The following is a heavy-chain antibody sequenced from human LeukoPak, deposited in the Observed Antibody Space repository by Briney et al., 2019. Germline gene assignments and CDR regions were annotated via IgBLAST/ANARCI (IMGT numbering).Heavy chain of an antibody. CDR1: GFTFSSYE. CDR2: ISSSGSTI. D-gene: IGHD4-17*01. V-gene: IGHV3-48*03. Sequence: GGSLGLSCAASGFTFSSYEMNWVRQAPGKGLEWVSYISSSGSTIYYADSVKGRFTISRDNAKNSLYLQMNSLRAEDTAVYYCARALDHDYGDYFDYWGQGTLVTVSS. CDR3: ARALDHDYGDYFDY. J-gene: IGHJ4*02.